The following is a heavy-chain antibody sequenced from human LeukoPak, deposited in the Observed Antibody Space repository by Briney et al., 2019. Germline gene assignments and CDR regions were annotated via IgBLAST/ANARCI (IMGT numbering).Heavy chain of an antibody. V-gene: IGHV3-30*02. D-gene: IGHD3-16*01. CDR1: GFTFSSHG. J-gene: IGHJ1*01. CDR3: AADLGEPGIIFGY. Sequence: GGSLRLSCTACGFTFSSHGMHWVRQAPGKELEWMAFIRTIGTDKYYADSVKGRVTISRDNSKNTLYLQVDSLRTEDTAVYYCAADLGEPGIIFGYWGQGTLVTVSS. CDR2: IRTIGTDK.